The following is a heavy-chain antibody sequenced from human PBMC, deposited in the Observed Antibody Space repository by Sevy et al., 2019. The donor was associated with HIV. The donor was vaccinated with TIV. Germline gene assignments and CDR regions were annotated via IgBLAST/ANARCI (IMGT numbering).Heavy chain of an antibody. D-gene: IGHD3-22*01. CDR3: ASAREYYEDNSGYLDY. CDR1: GYTLSQLS. CDR2: FDPEDGET. V-gene: IGHV1-24*01. Sequence: ASVKVSCKVSGYTLSQLSMHWVRQAPGKGLEWMGRFDPEDGETIFAQKFQGRVTMTEDTFTDPAYMELSSLRSEDTAVYYCASAREYYEDNSGYLDYWGQGTLVTVSS. J-gene: IGHJ4*02.